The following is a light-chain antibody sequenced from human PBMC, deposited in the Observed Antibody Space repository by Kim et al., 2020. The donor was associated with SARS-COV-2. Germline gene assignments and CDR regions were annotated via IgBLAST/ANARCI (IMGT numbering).Light chain of an antibody. CDR3: QQHSRWPLT. J-gene: IGKJ4*01. Sequence: SSSAGESATLSGRASQSVSNYLVWYQQRPAQAPRLLIYDVSSRATGIPARFSGSGSGTDFTLTISSLEPEDFGVYYCQQHSRWPLTFGGGTKLEI. V-gene: IGKV3-11*01. CDR1: QSVSNY. CDR2: DVS.